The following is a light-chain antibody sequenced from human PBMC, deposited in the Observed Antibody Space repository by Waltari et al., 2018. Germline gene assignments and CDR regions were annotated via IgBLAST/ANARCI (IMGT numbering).Light chain of an antibody. CDR2: WAS. J-gene: IGKJ2*01. V-gene: IGKV4-1*01. CDR1: QRVLYSSNNKNY. CDR3: QQYYSTLPYT. Sequence: DIVMTQSPDSLAVSLGERATLNCKSSQRVLYSSNNKNYLAWYQQKPGQPPKLLIYWASTRESGVPDRFSGSGSGTDFTLTISSLQAEDVAVYYCQQYYSTLPYTFGQGTKLEIK.